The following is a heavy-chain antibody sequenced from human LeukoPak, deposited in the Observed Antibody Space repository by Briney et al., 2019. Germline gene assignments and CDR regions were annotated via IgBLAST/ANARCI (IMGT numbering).Heavy chain of an antibody. V-gene: IGHV4-39*01. Sequence: PSETLSLTCTVSGGSIRSSYYYWGWIRQPPGKGLEWIGSIYDSGSTYYNPSLKSRVTISVDTSKNQFSLKLNSVTAADTAVYYCARLYGGNGAFDIWGQGTMVTVSS. CDR3: ARLYGGNGAFDI. D-gene: IGHD4-23*01. CDR2: IYDSGST. J-gene: IGHJ3*02. CDR1: GGSIRSSYYY.